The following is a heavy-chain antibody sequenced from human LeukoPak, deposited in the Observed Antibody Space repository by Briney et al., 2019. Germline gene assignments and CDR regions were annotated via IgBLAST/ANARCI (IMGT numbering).Heavy chain of an antibody. CDR1: GFTFDDYA. Sequence: GGSLRLSYAASGFTFDDYAMHWVRQAPGKGLEWVSLISWDGGSTYYADSVKGRFTISRDNSKNSLYLQMNSLRAEDTALYYCAKDNGLRSYYYYMDVWGKGTTVTVSS. V-gene: IGHV3-43D*03. CDR3: AKDNGLRSYYYYMDV. J-gene: IGHJ6*03. D-gene: IGHD5-18*01. CDR2: ISWDGGST.